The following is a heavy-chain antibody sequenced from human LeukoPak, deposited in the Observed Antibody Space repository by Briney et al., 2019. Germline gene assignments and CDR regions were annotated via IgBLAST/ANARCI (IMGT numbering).Heavy chain of an antibody. CDR2: IRYDGSNK. CDR1: GFTFCSYG. Sequence: GGSLRLSCAASGFTFCSYGMHWVRQGPGKGLEWVAFIRYDGSNKYYADSVKGRFTIARDNSKNTLYLQMNSLRAEDTAVYYSANLDDSHYYDSSGYRERGIDYWGQGTLVTVSS. D-gene: IGHD3-22*01. V-gene: IGHV3-30*02. J-gene: IGHJ4*02. CDR3: ANLDDSHYYDSSGYRERGIDY.